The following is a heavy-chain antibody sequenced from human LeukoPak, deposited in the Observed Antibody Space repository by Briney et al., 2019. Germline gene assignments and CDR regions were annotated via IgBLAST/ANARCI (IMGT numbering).Heavy chain of an antibody. Sequence: GSLRLSCAASGFTFNTHGMHWVRQAPGKGLEWVAAIWFDGSVKHYSDAVKGRFTISRDNSLNTLYLQMNSLRVEDTAMYYCAKDTAVQFLEPAFWGQGTLVTVSS. CDR3: AKDTAVQFLEPAF. V-gene: IGHV3-33*06. J-gene: IGHJ4*02. CDR2: IWFDGSVK. CDR1: GFTFNTHG. D-gene: IGHD3-3*01.